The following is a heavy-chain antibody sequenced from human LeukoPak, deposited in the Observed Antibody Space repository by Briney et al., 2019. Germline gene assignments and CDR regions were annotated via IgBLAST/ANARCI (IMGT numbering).Heavy chain of an antibody. J-gene: IGHJ6*02. CDR1: GGSFSGYY. Sequence: SETLSLTCAVYGGSFSGYYWSWIRQPPGKGLEWIGEINHSGSTNYNPSLKSRVTISIDTSKNQFSLKLSSVTAADTAVYYCARLKLEWLPPEYYYYGMDVWGQGTTVTVSS. CDR3: ARLKLEWLPPEYYYYGMDV. D-gene: IGHD3-3*01. CDR2: INHSGST. V-gene: IGHV4-34*01.